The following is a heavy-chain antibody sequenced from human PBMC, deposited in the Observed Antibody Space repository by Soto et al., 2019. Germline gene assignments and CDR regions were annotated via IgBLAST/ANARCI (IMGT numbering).Heavy chain of an antibody. J-gene: IGHJ6*02. CDR1: GFTFSSYA. Sequence: EVQLLESGGGLVQPGGSLRLSCAASGFTFSSYAMSWVRQAPGKGLEWVSAISGSGGSTYYADSVKGRFTISRDNSKNTLYLHMNSLRAEDTAVYYCAKDSGYSSSWYGQPHYGMDVWCQGTTVTVSS. D-gene: IGHD6-13*01. CDR2: ISGSGGST. V-gene: IGHV3-23*01. CDR3: AKDSGYSSSWYGQPHYGMDV.